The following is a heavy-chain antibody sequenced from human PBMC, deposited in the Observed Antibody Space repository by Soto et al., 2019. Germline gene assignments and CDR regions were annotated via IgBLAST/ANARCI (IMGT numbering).Heavy chain of an antibody. CDR2: ISDSETT. Sequence: QLQLHESGPGLVKPSETLSPTCTVSGASINTYSWGWIRQTPGKGLEWIATISDSETTYHNPSLKSRVIMSVDTSKNQVSLKLNSVTAADTAVYYCARRTGVGGSWFFDYWGQGTLVTVSS. D-gene: IGHD3-10*01. CDR1: GASINTYS. V-gene: IGHV4-39*01. J-gene: IGHJ4*02. CDR3: ARRTGVGGSWFFDY.